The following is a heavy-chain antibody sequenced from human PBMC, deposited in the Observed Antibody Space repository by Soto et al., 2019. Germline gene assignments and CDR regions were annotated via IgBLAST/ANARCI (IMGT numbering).Heavy chain of an antibody. CDR1: GGSISSGGYY. D-gene: IGHD6-13*01. V-gene: IGHV4-31*03. CDR3: AREVGVSSSWYGGGGNWFDP. CDR2: IYYSGST. Sequence: SETLSLTCTVSGGSISSGGYYWSWIPQHPGKGLEWIGYIYYSGSTYYNPSRKSRVTISVDTSKNQFSLKLSSVTAADTAVYYCAREVGVSSSWYGGGGNWFDPWGQGTLVTVSS. J-gene: IGHJ5*02.